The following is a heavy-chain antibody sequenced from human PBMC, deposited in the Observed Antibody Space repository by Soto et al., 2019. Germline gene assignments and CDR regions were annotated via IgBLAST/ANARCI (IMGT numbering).Heavy chain of an antibody. CDR1: GFTFSSYA. CDR2: ISGSGGST. Sequence: GGSLRLSCAACGFTFSSYAMSWVRQAPGKGLEWVSAISGSGGSTYYADSVKGRFTISRDNSKNTLYLQMNSLRAEDTAVYYCANLGRCTKGVCYTGTLYYYYGMDVWGQGTTVTVSS. V-gene: IGHV3-23*01. D-gene: IGHD2-8*01. CDR3: ANLGRCTKGVCYTGTLYYYYGMDV. J-gene: IGHJ6*02.